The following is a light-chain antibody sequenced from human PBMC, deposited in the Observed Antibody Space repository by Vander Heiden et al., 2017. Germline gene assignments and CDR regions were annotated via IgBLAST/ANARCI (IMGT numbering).Light chain of an antibody. CDR2: EGN. CDR3: CSYARSNTFV. CDR1: SSDVGTYNL. Sequence: QSALTPAASVSGSPGQSITLSCTGTSSDVGTYNLVSWYQQHPAKAPKLLIFEGNKRPAGVSNRFSGSKSDTTATLTISGLQAEDEADYYCCSYARSNTFVFGTGTKVTVL. J-gene: IGLJ1*01. V-gene: IGLV2-23*01.